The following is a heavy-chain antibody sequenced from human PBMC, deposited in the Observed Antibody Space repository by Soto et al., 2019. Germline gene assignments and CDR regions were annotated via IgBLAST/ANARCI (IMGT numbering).Heavy chain of an antibody. V-gene: IGHV4-59*01. Sequence: KPSETLSLTCTVSGDSISGYYWSWIRQPPGKGLEWIGYIYESGSINYKPSLKSRVTMSIGTSKNQFSLKLISVTAADTAVYYCARSGRSGYYYYYGMDVWGQGTTVTVSS. CDR3: ARSGRSGYYYYYGMDV. CDR2: IYESGSI. CDR1: GDSISGYY. J-gene: IGHJ6*02. D-gene: IGHD3-22*01.